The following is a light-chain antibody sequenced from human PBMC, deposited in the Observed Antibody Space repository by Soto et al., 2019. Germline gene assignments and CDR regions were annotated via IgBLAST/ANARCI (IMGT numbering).Light chain of an antibody. CDR3: SSYGGYNNGV. Sequence: QSALTEPPSASGSPGQSVTISCTGTSSDVGGYNYVSWFQQHPGKAPKLIIHEVNQRPSGVPDRFPGSKSGNTASLTVSGLQAEDEGTYYCSSYGGYNNGVFGTGTKVTVL. CDR2: EVN. J-gene: IGLJ1*01. V-gene: IGLV2-8*01. CDR1: SSDVGGYNY.